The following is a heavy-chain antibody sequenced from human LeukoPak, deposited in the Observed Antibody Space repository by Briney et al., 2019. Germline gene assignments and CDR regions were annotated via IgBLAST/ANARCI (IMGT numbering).Heavy chain of an antibody. D-gene: IGHD3-10*01. Sequence: GGSLRLSCAASGFTFSSYAMSWVRQAPGKGLEWVSAISGSGGSTYYADSVKGRFTISRDNSKNTLYLQMNSLRAEDTAVYYCASSGSYYKYYYYGMDVWGQGTTVTVSS. CDR1: GFTFSSYA. V-gene: IGHV3-23*01. CDR2: ISGSGGST. CDR3: ASSGSYYKYYYYGMDV. J-gene: IGHJ6*02.